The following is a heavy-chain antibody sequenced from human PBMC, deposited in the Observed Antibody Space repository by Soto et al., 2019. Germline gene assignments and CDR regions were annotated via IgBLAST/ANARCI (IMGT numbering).Heavy chain of an antibody. Sequence: EVQLVESGGGLVQPGGSLRLSCAASGFTFSNYWMHWVRQSPGKGLVWVSRIKTDGSDTHYADSVTGRFTISRDNAKNTLYLQMNRLRDVKTAVYYCARPRTSDWAYDIWGQGTMVIVSS. J-gene: IGHJ3*02. CDR2: IKTDGSDT. V-gene: IGHV3-74*01. CDR3: ARPRTSDWAYDI. CDR1: GFTFSNYW. D-gene: IGHD3-9*01.